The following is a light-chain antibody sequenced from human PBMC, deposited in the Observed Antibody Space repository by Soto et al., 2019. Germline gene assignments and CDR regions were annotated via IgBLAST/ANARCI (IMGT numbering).Light chain of an antibody. CDR3: QQYGSSSYT. CDR2: GAS. V-gene: IGKV3-20*01. Sequence: EIVLTQSPGTLSLSPGERATLSCRASQSVSSSYLAWYQQKPGQAPRLLIDGASSRATGIPDRFSGSWSGTDFTLTSSRLEPEDFAVYYCQQYGSSSYTFGQGTKLEIK. J-gene: IGKJ2*01. CDR1: QSVSSSY.